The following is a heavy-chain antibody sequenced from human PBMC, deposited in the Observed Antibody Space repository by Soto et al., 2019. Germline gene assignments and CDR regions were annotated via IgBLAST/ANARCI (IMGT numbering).Heavy chain of an antibody. CDR1: GYSFSNYW. Sequence: PGESLKISCQGSGYSFSNYWIAWVRQMPGKGLEWVGIIYPGDSDTRYSPSFQGQVTISADKSVSTAYLHWSSLKASDTATYYCANNPSSGNYRFDYWGQGTQVTVSS. V-gene: IGHV5-51*01. J-gene: IGHJ4*02. D-gene: IGHD3-10*01. CDR2: IYPGDSDT. CDR3: ANNPSSGNYRFDY.